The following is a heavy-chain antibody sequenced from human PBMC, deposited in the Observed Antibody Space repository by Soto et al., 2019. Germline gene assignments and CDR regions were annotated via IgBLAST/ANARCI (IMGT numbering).Heavy chain of an antibody. V-gene: IGHV4-34*01. Sequence: SETLSLTCAVYGGSFSGYYWSWIRQPPGKGLEWIGEINHSGSTNYNPSLKSRVTISVDTSKNQFSLKLSSVTAADTAVYYCARAVKDSSGYYYDFDDWGQGTLVTVSS. J-gene: IGHJ4*02. CDR3: ARAVKDSSGYYYDFDD. CDR1: GGSFSGYY. CDR2: INHSGST. D-gene: IGHD3-22*01.